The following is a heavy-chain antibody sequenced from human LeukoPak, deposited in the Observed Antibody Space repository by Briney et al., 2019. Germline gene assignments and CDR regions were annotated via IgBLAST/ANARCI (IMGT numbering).Heavy chain of an antibody. CDR3: ARRDRRTCFDP. V-gene: IGHV4-39*01. CDR2: IYYSGST. J-gene: IGHJ5*02. CDR1: GGSISSSSYY. D-gene: IGHD1-7*01. Sequence: SETLSLTCTVSGGSISSSSYYWGWIRQPPGKGLEWIGSIYYSGSTYYNPSLKSRVTISVDTSKNQFSLKLSSVAAADTAVYYCARRDRRTCFDPWGQGTLVTVSS.